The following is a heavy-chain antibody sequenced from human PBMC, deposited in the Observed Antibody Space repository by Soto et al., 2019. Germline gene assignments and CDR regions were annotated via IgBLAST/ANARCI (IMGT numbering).Heavy chain of an antibody. CDR3: AKVEVLLWVGVPRRASEPGYFDY. J-gene: IGHJ4*02. CDR2: ISGSGGST. D-gene: IGHD3-10*01. CDR1: GFTFSSYA. V-gene: IGHV3-23*01. Sequence: GGSLRLSCAASGFTFSSYAMSWVRQAPGKGLEWVSAISGSGGSTYYADSVKGRFTISRDNSKTTLYLQMNSLRAEDTAVYYCAKVEVLLWVGVPRRASEPGYFDYWGQGTLVTVSS.